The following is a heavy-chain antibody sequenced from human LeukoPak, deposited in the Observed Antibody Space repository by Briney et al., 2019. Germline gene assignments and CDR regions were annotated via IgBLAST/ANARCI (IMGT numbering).Heavy chain of an antibody. V-gene: IGHV3-7*01. Sequence: GGSLRLSCAASGFTFSSYWMSWVRQAPGKGLEWVANIKQDGREKYYVDSVKGRFTISRDNAKNSLDLQMNSLRAEDTAVYYCASLTTVVTYWGQGTLVTVSS. CDR1: GFTFSSYW. J-gene: IGHJ4*02. CDR2: IKQDGREK. D-gene: IGHD4-23*01. CDR3: ASLTTVVTY.